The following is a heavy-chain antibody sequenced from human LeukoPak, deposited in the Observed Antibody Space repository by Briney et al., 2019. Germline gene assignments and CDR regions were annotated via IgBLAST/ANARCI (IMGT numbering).Heavy chain of an antibody. Sequence: GRSLRLSCAASGFIFSTYAMHWVRQAPGKGLEWVAVISDDGGNKYYADSVRGRFTISRDNSKNMLYLQMNSLRVEDTSVYYCARVSRGSYHFDYWGQGALVTVSS. CDR2: ISDDGGNK. CDR1: GFIFSTYA. J-gene: IGHJ4*02. CDR3: ARVSRGSYHFDY. V-gene: IGHV3-30-3*01. D-gene: IGHD1-26*01.